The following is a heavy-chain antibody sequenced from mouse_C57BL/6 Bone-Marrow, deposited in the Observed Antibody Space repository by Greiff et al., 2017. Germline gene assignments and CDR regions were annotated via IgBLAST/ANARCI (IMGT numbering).Heavy chain of an antibody. V-gene: IGHV1-64*01. CDR1: GYTFTSYW. CDR3: ARWLLSYYAMDY. J-gene: IGHJ4*01. D-gene: IGHD2-3*01. CDR2: IHPNSGST. Sequence: QVQLQQPGAELVKPGASVKLSCKASGYTFTSYWMHWVKQRPGQGLEWIGMIHPNSGSTNYNEKFKSKATLTVDKSSSTAYMQLSSLTSEDSAVCYCARWLLSYYAMDYWGQGTSVTVSS.